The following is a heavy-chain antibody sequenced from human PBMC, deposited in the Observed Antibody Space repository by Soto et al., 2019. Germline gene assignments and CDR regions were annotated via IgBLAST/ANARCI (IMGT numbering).Heavy chain of an antibody. CDR1: GGSISSGGYS. CDR3: ARALYYYDSSGFYPDAFDI. Sequence: QLQLQESGSGLVKPSQTLSLTCAVSGGSISSGGYSWSWIRQPPGKGLEWIGYIYHSGSTYYNPSLKSRVTISVDRSKNQFSLKLSSVTAADTAVYYCARALYYYDSSGFYPDAFDILGQGTMVTVSS. V-gene: IGHV4-30-2*01. D-gene: IGHD3-22*01. J-gene: IGHJ3*02. CDR2: IYHSGST.